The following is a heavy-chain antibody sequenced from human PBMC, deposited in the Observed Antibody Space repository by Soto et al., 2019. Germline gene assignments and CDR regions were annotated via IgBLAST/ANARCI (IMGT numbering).Heavy chain of an antibody. CDR1: GYTFTSYA. V-gene: IGHV1-3*01. Sequence: ASVKVSCKASGYTFTSYAMHWVRQAPGQRLEWMGWINAANGDTKYSQKFQGRVTFTRDTSASTAYMELSSLRSEDMAVYYCARDFRMIMFGGVIVSGSGMDVWGQGTTVTVS. CDR3: ARDFRMIMFGGVIVSGSGMDV. J-gene: IGHJ6*02. CDR2: INAANGDT. D-gene: IGHD3-16*02.